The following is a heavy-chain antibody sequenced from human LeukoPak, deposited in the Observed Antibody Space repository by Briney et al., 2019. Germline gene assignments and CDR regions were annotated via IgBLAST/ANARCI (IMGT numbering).Heavy chain of an antibody. Sequence: PSETLSLTCTVSGGSISSSSHYWGWIRQSPGRGLEGIGIIYNSGSPYYNPSLNSRVTVPLDPSKNQFSLTVTSVTAADTAVYYCARRYCSGGHCYYFDSWGQGTLVTVSS. V-gene: IGHV4-39*01. CDR3: ARRYCSGGHCYYFDS. CDR1: GGSISSSSHY. D-gene: IGHD2-15*01. J-gene: IGHJ4*02. CDR2: IYNSGSP.